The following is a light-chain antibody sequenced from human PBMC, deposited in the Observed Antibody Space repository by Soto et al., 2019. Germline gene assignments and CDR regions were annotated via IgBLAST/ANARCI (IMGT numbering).Light chain of an antibody. CDR2: GAS. V-gene: IGKV3D-15*01. Sequence: EIVMTQSPATLSVSPGERATLSCRASQSVSGNLAWYQQKPDQAPKLLIYGASTRATGIPVRFSGSGSGTEFTLTISSLQSEDFAVYYCQQYNNWPPITFGQGTRLEIK. CDR3: QQYNNWPPIT. CDR1: QSVSGN. J-gene: IGKJ5*01.